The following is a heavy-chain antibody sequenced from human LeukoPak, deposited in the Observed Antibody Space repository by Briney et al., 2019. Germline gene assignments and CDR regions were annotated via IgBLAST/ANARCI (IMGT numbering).Heavy chain of an antibody. J-gene: IGHJ5*02. CDR2: IYYSGST. V-gene: IGHV4-59*11. CDR3: ARTYYGVGWFDP. CDR1: GDSFSSHY. D-gene: IGHD4-17*01. Sequence: SETLSLTCTVSGDSFSSHYWTWIRQPPGKGLEWIGYIYYSGSTNYNPSLKSRATISVDTSKNQFSLKLSSVTAADTAVYYCARTYYGVGWFDPWGQGTLVTVSS.